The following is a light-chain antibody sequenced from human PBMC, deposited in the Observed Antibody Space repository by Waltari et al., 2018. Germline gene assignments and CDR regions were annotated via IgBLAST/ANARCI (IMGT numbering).Light chain of an antibody. J-gene: IGKJ1*01. CDR1: QTLTSN. V-gene: IGKV3-15*01. Sequence: EIVMTQAPATLSLSPGERATLSCSPSQTLTSNLAWYQHKPGQAPRLLIYGASTRATGNPARFSGSGSGTQFTLTISSLQPDDFATYYCQQYKSYKTFGQGTRVEIK. CDR3: QQYKSYKT. CDR2: GAS.